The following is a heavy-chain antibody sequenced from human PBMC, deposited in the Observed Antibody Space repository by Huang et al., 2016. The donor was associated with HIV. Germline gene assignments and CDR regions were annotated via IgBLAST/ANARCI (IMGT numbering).Heavy chain of an antibody. CDR2: IQFEGVNK. Sequence: QVQLVESGGGVVQPGGSLRLSCSGSGFTFSSSAMHWVRQATGKGLEWWAYIQFEGVNKNDADSVKGRFTISRDNSKNTLYLQISSLRAEDTAVYYCVKFTIDDSSVAAWGQGTLVTVS. D-gene: IGHD6-19*01. CDR1: GFTFSSSA. CDR3: VKFTIDDSSVAA. J-gene: IGHJ5*02. V-gene: IGHV3-30*02.